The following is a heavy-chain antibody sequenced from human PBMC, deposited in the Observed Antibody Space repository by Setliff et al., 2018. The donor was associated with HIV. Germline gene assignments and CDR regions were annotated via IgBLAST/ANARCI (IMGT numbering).Heavy chain of an antibody. Sequence: ASVKVSCKASGYNFTSHDINWVRQAPGQGLEWMGWMNPKSGNTGYARKFQGRVTMTRKTSISTAYMELRSLRSDDTAVYYCARGYCSSTSWYGIYYFDNWGQGTPVTVSS. CDR1: GYNFTSHD. J-gene: IGHJ4*02. V-gene: IGHV1-8*01. D-gene: IGHD2-2*01. CDR3: ARGYCSSTSWYGIYYFDN. CDR2: MNPKSGNT.